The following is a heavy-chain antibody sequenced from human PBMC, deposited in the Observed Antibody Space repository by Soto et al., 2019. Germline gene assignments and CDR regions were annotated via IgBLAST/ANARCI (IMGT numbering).Heavy chain of an antibody. Sequence: QVQLVESGGGVGQPGRSLRLSCAASGFTFSSYGMHWVRQAPGKGLEWVAVIWYDGSNKYYADSVKGRFTISRDNSKNTLYLQMNSLRAEDTAVYYCARGTYYYDSSGYFPFDYWGQGTLVTVSS. CDR2: IWYDGSNK. D-gene: IGHD3-22*01. V-gene: IGHV3-33*01. CDR3: ARGTYYYDSSGYFPFDY. J-gene: IGHJ4*02. CDR1: GFTFSSYG.